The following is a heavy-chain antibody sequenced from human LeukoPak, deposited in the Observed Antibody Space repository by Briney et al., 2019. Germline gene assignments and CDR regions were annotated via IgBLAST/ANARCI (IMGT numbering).Heavy chain of an antibody. J-gene: IGHJ4*02. Sequence: LGASVKVSCRASGYTFIDHHILWVRQAPGQGLEWMGWIHPNGRDTQYAQKFQDRMTMTTDTSITTAYMELHSVTSDDTAVYYCSAHYGPGPVWGQGTLITASS. CDR1: GYTFIDHH. V-gene: IGHV1-2*03. CDR2: IHPNGRDT. D-gene: IGHD3-10*01. CDR3: SAHYGPGPV.